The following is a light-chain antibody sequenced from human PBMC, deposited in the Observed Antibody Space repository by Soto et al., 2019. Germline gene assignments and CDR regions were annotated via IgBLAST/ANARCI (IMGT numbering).Light chain of an antibody. J-gene: IGKJ2*01. CDR3: QQYNNWPPDT. Sequence: DIQMAQSPSSLSASIGDRVTITCRASQGISEYLAWYQQRPGNAPNLLIYGASTRATGIPARFSGSGSGTEFTLTISSLQSEDFAVYYCQQYNNWPPDTFGQGTKLEIK. V-gene: IGKV1-NL1*01. CDR1: QGISEY. CDR2: GAS.